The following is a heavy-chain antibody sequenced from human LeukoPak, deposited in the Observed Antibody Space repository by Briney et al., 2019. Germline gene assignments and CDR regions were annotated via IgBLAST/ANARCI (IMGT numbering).Heavy chain of an antibody. CDR1: GFTFDDYA. CDR2: ISWNSGSI. CDR3: ASIAVAGTDLFDY. V-gene: IGHV3-9*01. D-gene: IGHD6-19*01. J-gene: IGHJ4*02. Sequence: GGSLRLSCAASGFTFDDYAMHWVRQAPGKGLEWVSGISWNSGSIGYADSVKGRFTISRDNSKNTLYLQMNSLRAEDTAVYYCASIAVAGTDLFDYWGQGTLVTVSS.